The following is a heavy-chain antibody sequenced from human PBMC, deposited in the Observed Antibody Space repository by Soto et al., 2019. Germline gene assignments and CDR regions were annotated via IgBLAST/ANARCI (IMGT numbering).Heavy chain of an antibody. CDR3: AKTLRGGSGSYYNPLYYYGMDV. J-gene: IGHJ6*02. CDR1: GFTFSSYW. Sequence: GGSLRLSCAASGFTFSSYWMHWVRQAPGKGLVWVSRIDSDESDATYADSVKGRFTISRDNSKNTLYLQMNSLRAEDTAVYYCAKTLRGGSGSYYNPLYYYGMDVWGQGTTVTVSS. D-gene: IGHD3-10*01. CDR2: IDSDESDA. V-gene: IGHV3-74*01.